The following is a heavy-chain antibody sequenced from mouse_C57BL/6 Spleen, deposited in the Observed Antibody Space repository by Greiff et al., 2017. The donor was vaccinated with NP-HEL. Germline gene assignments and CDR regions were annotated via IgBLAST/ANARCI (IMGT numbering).Heavy chain of an antibody. Sequence: LQESGAELVKPGASVKISCKASGYAFSSYWMNWVKQRPGKGLEWIGQIYPGDGDTNYNGKFKGKATLTADKSSSTAYMQLSSLTSEDSAVYFCARGRGSRPLDYWGQGTTLTVSS. D-gene: IGHD1-1*01. J-gene: IGHJ2*01. V-gene: IGHV1-80*01. CDR1: GYAFSSYW. CDR2: IYPGDGDT. CDR3: ARGRGSRPLDY.